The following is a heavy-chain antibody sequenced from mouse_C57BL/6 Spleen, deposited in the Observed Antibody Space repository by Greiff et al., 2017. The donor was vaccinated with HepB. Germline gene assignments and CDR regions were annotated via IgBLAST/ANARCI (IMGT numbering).Heavy chain of an antibody. CDR1: GFTFSDYG. CDR2: ISSGSSTI. J-gene: IGHJ4*01. Sequence: EVQLQQSGGGLVKPGGSLKLSCAASGFTFSDYGMHWVRQAPEKGLEWVAYISSGSSTIYYADTVKGRFTISRDNAKNTLFLQMTSLRSEDTAMYYCARRGYYDYDGSMDYWGQGTSVTVSS. V-gene: IGHV5-17*01. CDR3: ARRGYYDYDGSMDY. D-gene: IGHD2-4*01.